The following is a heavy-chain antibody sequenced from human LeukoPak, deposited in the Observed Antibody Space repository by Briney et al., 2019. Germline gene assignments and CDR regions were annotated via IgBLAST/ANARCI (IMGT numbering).Heavy chain of an antibody. CDR1: GFAISNYW. Sequence: PGGSLRLSCAASGFAISNYWMTWVRQAPGKGLEWVANIKEYGSETYYVDSVKGRFTISRDNAKNSLHLQMNSPRAEDTAVYYCTRGSSSSYDYWGQGTLVTVSS. V-gene: IGHV3-7*04. D-gene: IGHD2-2*01. CDR2: IKEYGSET. J-gene: IGHJ4*02. CDR3: TRGSSSSYDY.